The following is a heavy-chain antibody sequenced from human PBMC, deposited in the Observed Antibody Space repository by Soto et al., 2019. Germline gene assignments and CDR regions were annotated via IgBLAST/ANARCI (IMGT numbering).Heavy chain of an antibody. V-gene: IGHV1-18*04. CDR2: ISAYTGKT. CDR1: GYTFSSYG. J-gene: IGHJ4*02. CDR3: ARDLDSGSYYFDY. Sequence: QVKLVQSGAEVKKPGASLKVSSKASGYTFSSYGISWVRQAPGQGLEWMGWISAYTGKTNYAQKLQCRVTMTTDTSTSTAYMEVMSLRSDDTAVYYCARDLDSGSYYFDYWGQGTLVTVSS. D-gene: IGHD1-26*01.